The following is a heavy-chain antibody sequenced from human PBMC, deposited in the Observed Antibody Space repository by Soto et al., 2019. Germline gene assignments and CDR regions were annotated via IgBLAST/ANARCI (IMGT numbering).Heavy chain of an antibody. CDR1: GFTFSSYE. V-gene: IGHV3-48*03. J-gene: IGHJ4*02. D-gene: IGHD5-12*01. Sequence: EVQLVESGGGLVQPGGSLRLSCAASGFTFSSYEMNWVRQAPGKGLEWVSYISSSGSTIYYADSVKGRFTISRDNAKNSLYLQMNSLRAEDTAVYYCAREEEDGYNYSYYFDYWGQGTLVTVSS. CDR2: ISSSGSTI. CDR3: AREEEDGYNYSYYFDY.